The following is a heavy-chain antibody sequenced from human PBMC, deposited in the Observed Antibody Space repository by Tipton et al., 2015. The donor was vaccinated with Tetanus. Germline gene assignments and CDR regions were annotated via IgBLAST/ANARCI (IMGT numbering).Heavy chain of an antibody. D-gene: IGHD2-2*02. Sequence: TLSLTCTVSGDSVRSGSYYWSWIRQPPGKELEWIGYIDYSWSTNYNPSLKSRLIISADTSKNQFSLRLSSVTAADTAVYYCASDNIPYYFDYWGRGTLVTVSA. CDR1: GDSVRSGSYY. CDR3: ASDNIPYYFDY. J-gene: IGHJ4*02. CDR2: IDYSWST. V-gene: IGHV4-61*01.